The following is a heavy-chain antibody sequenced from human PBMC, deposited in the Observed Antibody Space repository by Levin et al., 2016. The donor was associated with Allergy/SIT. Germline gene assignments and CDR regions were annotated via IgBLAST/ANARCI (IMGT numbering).Heavy chain of an antibody. Sequence: SETLSLTCTVSDGSVSSSRYFWSWIRQPPGKGLEWVGTIYYTGSTYYNPSLKSRVTISVDTSKSQFSLKLSSVTAADTAVYYCARMFSGYDYWGQGTPVTVSS. J-gene: IGHJ4*02. CDR3: ARMFSGYDY. V-gene: IGHV4-39*01. D-gene: IGHD5-12*01. CDR2: IYYTGST. CDR1: DGSVSSSRYF.